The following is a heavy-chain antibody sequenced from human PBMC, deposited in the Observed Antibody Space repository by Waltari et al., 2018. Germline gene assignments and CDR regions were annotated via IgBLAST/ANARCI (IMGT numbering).Heavy chain of an antibody. CDR1: GCTFSSYA. J-gene: IGHJ4*02. Sequence: QVQLVQSGAEVKKPGSSVKVSCKASGCTFSSYAISWVRQAPGQGLEWMGGIIPIFGTANYAQKFQGRVTITADESTSTAYMELISLRSADTAVSSCARDTLVGATLSYFDYCGQGTLVTFSS. V-gene: IGHV1-69*13. CDR2: IIPIFGTA. D-gene: IGHD1-26*01. CDR3: ARDTLVGATLSYFDY.